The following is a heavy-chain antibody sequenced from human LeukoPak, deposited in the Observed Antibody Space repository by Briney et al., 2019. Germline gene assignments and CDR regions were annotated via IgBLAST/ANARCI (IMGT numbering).Heavy chain of an antibody. CDR2: LYYSGST. Sequence: SETLSLTCTVSGGSISSYYWSWIRQPPGKGLEWIGYLYYSGSTNYNPSLKSRVTISVDTSKNQFSLKLSSVTAADTAVYYCAGTYYYDSSGYYHYSLWGQGTLVTVSS. J-gene: IGHJ4*02. CDR3: AGTYYYDSSGYYHYSL. V-gene: IGHV4-59*01. D-gene: IGHD3-22*01. CDR1: GGSISSYY.